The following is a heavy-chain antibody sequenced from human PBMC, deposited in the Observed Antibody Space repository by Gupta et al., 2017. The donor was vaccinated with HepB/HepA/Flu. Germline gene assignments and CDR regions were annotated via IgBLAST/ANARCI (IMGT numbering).Heavy chain of an antibody. D-gene: IGHD2-2*01. J-gene: IGHJ4*02. CDR1: GFTFSRYE. V-gene: IGHV3-48*03. Sequence: EVQLVESGGGLVQPGGSLRLSCAASGFTFSRYEMNWVRQSPGMGLQWISYISSSGSTIYYADSVKGRFTISRDNAKNSLYLQMNSLRAEDTAIYYCARRYCSSTGCSIDYWGQGTLVTVSS. CDR3: ARRYCSSTGCSIDY. CDR2: ISSSGSTI.